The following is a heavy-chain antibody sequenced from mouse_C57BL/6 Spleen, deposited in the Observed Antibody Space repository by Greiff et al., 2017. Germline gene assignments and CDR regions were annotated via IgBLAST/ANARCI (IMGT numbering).Heavy chain of an antibody. V-gene: IGHV1-5*01. CDR2: IYPGNSDT. Sequence: VQLKQSGTVLARPGASVKMSCKTSGYTFTSYWMHWVKPRPGQGLEWLGAIYPGNSDTSYNPKFKGKAKLPAVTSASTAYMELSSLTNEDSAVYYCTRARGDSHFDYWGQGTTLTVSS. CDR3: TRARGDSHFDY. CDR1: GYTFTSYW. J-gene: IGHJ2*01. D-gene: IGHD3-3*01.